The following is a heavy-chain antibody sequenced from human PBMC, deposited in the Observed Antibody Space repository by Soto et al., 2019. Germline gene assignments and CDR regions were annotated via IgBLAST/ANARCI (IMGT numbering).Heavy chain of an antibody. J-gene: IGHJ6*02. Sequence: GESLKISCKGSGYSFTSYWIGWVRQMPGKGLEWMGIIYPGDSDTRYSPSFQGQVTISADKSISTAYLQWISLKASDTAMYYRARPLIAVAGTHREYYYYGMDVWGQGTTVTVSS. CDR1: GYSFTSYW. CDR2: IYPGDSDT. CDR3: ARPLIAVAGTHREYYYYGMDV. D-gene: IGHD6-19*01. V-gene: IGHV5-51*01.